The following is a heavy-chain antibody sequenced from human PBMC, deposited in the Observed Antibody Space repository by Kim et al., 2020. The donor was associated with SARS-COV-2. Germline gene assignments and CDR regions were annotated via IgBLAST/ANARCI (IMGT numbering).Heavy chain of an antibody. Sequence: SETLSLTCTVSNDSISSDDYYWSWIRQPPGKGLEWIGYIFYSGGTRYNTSLKSRLTISVETSKNQFSLRLSSVTAADTAVYYCARVGGSSSSRGWFDPWG. V-gene: IGHV4-30-4*01. D-gene: IGHD6-13*01. CDR3: ARVGGSSSSRGWFDP. CDR2: IFYSGGT. CDR1: NDSISSDDYY. J-gene: IGHJ5*02.